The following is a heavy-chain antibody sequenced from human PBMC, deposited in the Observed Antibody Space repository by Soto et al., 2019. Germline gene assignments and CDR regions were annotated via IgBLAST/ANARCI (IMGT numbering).Heavy chain of an antibody. D-gene: IGHD4-17*01. V-gene: IGHV1-18*01. Sequence: QVQLVQSGAEVKKPGASVKVSCKASGYTFTSYGISWVRQAPGQGIEWMGWISAYNSNTNYAQKLKGRVTMITDTSKRTAYMDLRSLRSDDTAAYYCARDSHGDPYYWDHRTLVTVSS. J-gene: IGHJ4*01. CDR2: ISAYNSNT. CDR1: GYTFTSYG. CDR3: ARDSHGDPYY.